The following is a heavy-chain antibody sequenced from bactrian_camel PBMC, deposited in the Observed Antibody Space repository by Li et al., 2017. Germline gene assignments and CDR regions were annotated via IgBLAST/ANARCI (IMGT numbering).Heavy chain of an antibody. CDR1: GFTFSSYY. CDR3: VRDRSTQVAGPSG. V-gene: IGHV3S25*01. Sequence: QLVESGGGLVQPGGSLRLSCAASGFTFSSYYMYWVRQAPGKGLEWVSAINSGGGTTYCADSVKGRFTISRDNAKNTVYLQMNSLKPEDTAVYYCVRDRSTQVAGPSGWGQGTQVTVS. J-gene: IGHJ4*01. D-gene: IGHD6*01. CDR2: INSGGGTT.